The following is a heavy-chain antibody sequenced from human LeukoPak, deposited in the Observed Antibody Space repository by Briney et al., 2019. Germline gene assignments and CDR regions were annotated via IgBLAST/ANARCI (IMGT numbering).Heavy chain of an antibody. CDR1: GFTFSSYG. J-gene: IGHJ6*02. Sequence: GGSLRLSCAASGFTFSSYGISWVRQAPGKGLEWVSTINGGPDDNTYYADSVKGRFTISRDNSRNTLYLQMNSLRAEDTAIYFCAKDFAISLRFGEDYYGMDVWRHGTTVTVSS. CDR3: AKDFAISLRFGEDYYGMDV. V-gene: IGHV3-23*01. CDR2: INGGPDDNT. D-gene: IGHD3-10*01.